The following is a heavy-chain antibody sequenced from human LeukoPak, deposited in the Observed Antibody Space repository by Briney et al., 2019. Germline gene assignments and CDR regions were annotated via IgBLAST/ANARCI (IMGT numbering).Heavy chain of an antibody. CDR2: IIPILGVA. V-gene: IGHV1-69*02. D-gene: IGHD3-3*01. J-gene: IGHJ4*02. Sequence: ASVKVSCKASGGTFSSYTSSWVRQAPGQGLEWMGRIIPILGVANYAQKFQGRVTITADKSTSTAYMELSSLRSEDTAVYYCAREEGSYDFLDYWGQGTLVTVSS. CDR3: AREEGSYDFLDY. CDR1: GGTFSSYT.